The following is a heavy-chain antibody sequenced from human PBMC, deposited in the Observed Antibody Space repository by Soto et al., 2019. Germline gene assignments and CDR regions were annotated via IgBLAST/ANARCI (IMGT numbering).Heavy chain of an antibody. J-gene: IGHJ3*01. V-gene: IGHV1-69*01. CDR2: IVPLPGTT. CDR3: ARRAGGLGGSSRRPAYALAV. CDR1: GGTFTKYA. Sequence: QVQLVQSGAAVRKPGSSVKVSCKASGGTFTKYAITWVRQAPRQGLERMGGIVPLPGTTNYAQKFRGRVTVSAHECTSTAYLELSRLTSAATAVYYCARRAGGLGGSSRRPAYALAVWGQGNMVIVSS. D-gene: IGHD2-2*01.